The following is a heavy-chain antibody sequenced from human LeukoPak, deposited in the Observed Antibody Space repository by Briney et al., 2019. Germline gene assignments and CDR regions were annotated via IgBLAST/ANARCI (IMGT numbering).Heavy chain of an antibody. CDR1: GLTFSSYG. V-gene: IGHV3-20*04. Sequence: PGGSLRLSCAASGLTFSSYGMHWVRQAPGKGLEWVSGINWNGGSTGYADSVKGRFTISRDNAKNSLYLQMNSLRAEDTALYYCARAPSPHRTPNWFDPWGQGTLVTVSS. J-gene: IGHJ5*02. CDR3: ARAPSPHRTPNWFDP. D-gene: IGHD2-15*01. CDR2: INWNGGST.